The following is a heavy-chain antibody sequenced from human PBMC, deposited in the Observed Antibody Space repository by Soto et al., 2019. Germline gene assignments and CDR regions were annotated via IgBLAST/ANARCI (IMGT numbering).Heavy chain of an antibody. CDR1: GFIFSTYD. J-gene: IGHJ6*02. Sequence: GGSLRLSCAASGFIFSTYDMSWVRQAPGKGLEWVSVIGGSGGGTYYADSVKGRFTISRDNSKNTLYLQTNSLGPEDTAVYFCVRQAKLTSVTANVGYFYGLDIWGQGATVTVSS. D-gene: IGHD4-17*01. CDR2: IGGSGGGT. CDR3: VRQAKLTSVTANVGYFYGLDI. V-gene: IGHV3-23*01.